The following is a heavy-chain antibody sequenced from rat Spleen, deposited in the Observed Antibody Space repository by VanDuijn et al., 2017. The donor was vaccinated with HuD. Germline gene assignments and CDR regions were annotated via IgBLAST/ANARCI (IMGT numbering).Heavy chain of an antibody. CDR2: ITNSGGST. CDR1: GFTFSNYD. CDR3: TTESSGDVDYWYFDF. J-gene: IGHJ1*01. V-gene: IGHV5-27*01. D-gene: IGHD1-1*01. Sequence: EVQLVESGGGLVQPGRSMKLSCAASGFTFSNYDMAWVRQAPTKGLEWVASITNSGGSTYYRDSVKGRFTISRDNAKSTLYLQMDSLRSEDTATYYCTTESSGDVDYWYFDFWGPGTMVTVSS.